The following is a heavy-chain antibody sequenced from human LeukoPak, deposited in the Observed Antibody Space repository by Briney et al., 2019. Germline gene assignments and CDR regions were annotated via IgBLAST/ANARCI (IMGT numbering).Heavy chain of an antibody. J-gene: IGHJ5*02. Sequence: GGSLRLSCAASGFTFSSYAMSWVCQAPGKGLEWVANIKKDGSEKYYVDSVKGRFTISRDNAKNSLYLQMNSLRAEDTAVYYCARPRVGATGWFDPWGQGTLVTVSS. D-gene: IGHD1-26*01. V-gene: IGHV3-7*01. CDR1: GFTFSSYA. CDR3: ARPRVGATGWFDP. CDR2: IKKDGSEK.